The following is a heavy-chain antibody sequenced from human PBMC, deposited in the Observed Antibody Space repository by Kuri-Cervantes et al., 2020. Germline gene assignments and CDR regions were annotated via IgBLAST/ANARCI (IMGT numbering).Heavy chain of an antibody. CDR3: ARGGTGIACMRKQNDP. D-gene: IGHD6-13*01. Sequence: SETLSLTCTVSGGSISSYYWSWIRQPPGKGLEWIGYIYYSGSTNYDPSLKSRVTISVDTSKNQFSLKLSSVTAADTAVYYCARGGTGIACMRKQNDPWGQGTLVTVSS. CDR1: GGSISSYY. J-gene: IGHJ5*02. V-gene: IGHV4-59*12. CDR2: IYYSGST.